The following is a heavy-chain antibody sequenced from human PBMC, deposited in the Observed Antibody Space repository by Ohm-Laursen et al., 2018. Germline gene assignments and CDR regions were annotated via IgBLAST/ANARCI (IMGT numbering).Heavy chain of an antibody. CDR3: ARDSRRMS. CDR1: GFTVNNNY. D-gene: IGHD2/OR15-2a*01. J-gene: IGHJ5*02. Sequence: SLRLSCAASGFTVNNNYMSWVRQAPGKGLEWVSAISGSGGSTYYADSVKGRFTISRDNSKNTLYLQMNSLRAEDTAVYYCARDSRRMSWGQGALVTVSS. V-gene: IGHV3-23*01. CDR2: ISGSGGST.